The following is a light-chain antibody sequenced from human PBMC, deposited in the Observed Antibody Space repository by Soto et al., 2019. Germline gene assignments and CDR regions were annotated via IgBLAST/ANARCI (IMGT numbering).Light chain of an antibody. CDR2: DVT. J-gene: IGLJ1*01. CDR3: CSYAGSYTVV. Sequence: QSALTQPRSVSGSPGQSVAISCTGTSSDIGSYDYVSWYQQYPGQAPKLMIYDVTKRPSGVPDRFSGSKSGSTASLTISGLQAEDEADYYCCSYAGSYTVVFGVGTKLTVL. CDR1: SSDIGSYDY. V-gene: IGLV2-11*01.